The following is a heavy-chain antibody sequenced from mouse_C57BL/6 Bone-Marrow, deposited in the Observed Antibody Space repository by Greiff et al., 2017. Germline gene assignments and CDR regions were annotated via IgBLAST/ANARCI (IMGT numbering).Heavy chain of an antibody. J-gene: IGHJ2*01. CDR3: AREIITTVVATGDY. V-gene: IGHV1-75*01. CDR2: IFPGSGST. CDR1: GYTFTDYY. Sequence: QVQLQQSGPELVKPGASVKISCKASGYTFTDYYINWVKQRPGQGLEWIGWIFPGSGSTYYNEKFKGKATLTVDKSSSTAYMLLSSLTSEDSAVYFCAREIITTVVATGDYWGQGTTLTVSS. D-gene: IGHD1-1*01.